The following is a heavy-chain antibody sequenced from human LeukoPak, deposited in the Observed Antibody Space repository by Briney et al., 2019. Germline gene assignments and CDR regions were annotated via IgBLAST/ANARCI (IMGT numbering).Heavy chain of an antibody. CDR1: GGTFSSYA. CDR3: ASRITIFGVVDYFDY. D-gene: IGHD3-3*01. Sequence: SVKVSCKASGGTFSSYAISWVRQAPGQGLEWMGGIIPIFGTANYAQRFQGRVTITTDESTSTAYMELSSLRSEDTAVYYCASRITIFGVVDYFDYWGQGTLVTVSS. CDR2: IIPIFGTA. V-gene: IGHV1-69*05. J-gene: IGHJ4*02.